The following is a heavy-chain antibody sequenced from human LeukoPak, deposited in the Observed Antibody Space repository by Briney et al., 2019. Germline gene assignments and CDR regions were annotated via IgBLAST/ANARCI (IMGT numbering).Heavy chain of an antibody. D-gene: IGHD3-22*01. CDR2: INHSGST. J-gene: IGHJ2*01. V-gene: IGHV4-34*01. CDR1: GGSFSGYY. Sequence: NPSETLSLTCAVYGGSFSGYYRNWIRQPPGKGLEWIGEINHSGSTNYNPSLKSRVTISVDTSKNQFSLNLSSVTAADTAVYYCARGGRSWLLLKRYFDLWGRGTLVTVSS. CDR3: ARGGRSWLLLKRYFDL.